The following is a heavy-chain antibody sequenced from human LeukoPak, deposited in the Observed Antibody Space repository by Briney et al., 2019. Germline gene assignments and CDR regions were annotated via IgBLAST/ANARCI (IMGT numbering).Heavy chain of an antibody. CDR3: ARGVWFGDRGEYYYNGMDV. CDR2: INHGRST. D-gene: IGHD3-10*01. CDR1: GGSFSGYY. V-gene: IGHV4-34*01. Sequence: SETLSLTCAVYGGSFSGYYWNWIRQPPGKGLEWIGEINHGRSTKYNPSLKSRVTISADTPKNQFSLRLSSVTAADTAVYYCARGVWFGDRGEYYYNGMDVWAQGTSVSVSS. J-gene: IGHJ6*02.